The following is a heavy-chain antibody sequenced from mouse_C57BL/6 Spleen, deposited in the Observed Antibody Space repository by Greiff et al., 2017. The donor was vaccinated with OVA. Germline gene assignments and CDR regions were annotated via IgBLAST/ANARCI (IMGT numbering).Heavy chain of an antibody. CDR1: GYTFTSYW. D-gene: IGHD1-1*01. CDR2: IYPSDSET. J-gene: IGHJ3*01. Sequence: QVQLQQPGAELVRPGSSVKLSCKASGYTFTSYWMDWVKQRPGQGLEWIGNIYPSDSETHYNQKFKDKATLTVDKSSSTAYMQLSSLTSEDSAVYYCARWLLRGAYWGQGTLVTVSA. V-gene: IGHV1-61*01. CDR3: ARWLLRGAY.